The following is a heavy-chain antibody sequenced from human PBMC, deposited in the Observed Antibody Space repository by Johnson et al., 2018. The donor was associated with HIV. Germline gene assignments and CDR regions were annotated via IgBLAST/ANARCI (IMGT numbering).Heavy chain of an antibody. CDR3: ARDERWNYYDAFDI. D-gene: IGHD1-7*01. Sequence: QVQLVESGGGVVQPGRSLRLSCAASGFTFSSYAMHWVRQAPGKGLEWVAVISYDGSNKYYADSVKGRFTISRDNSKNTLYLQMNSLRAEDTAVYYCARDERWNYYDAFDIWGHGTMVTVSS. CDR1: GFTFSSYA. V-gene: IGHV3-30-3*01. CDR2: ISYDGSNK. J-gene: IGHJ3*02.